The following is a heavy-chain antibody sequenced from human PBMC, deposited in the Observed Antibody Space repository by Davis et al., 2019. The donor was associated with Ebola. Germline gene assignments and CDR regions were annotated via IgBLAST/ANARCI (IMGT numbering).Heavy chain of an antibody. CDR3: AIANRGPVADTGDY. V-gene: IGHV3-21*04. Sequence: GESLKISCAASGFTFDDYAMHWVRQAPGKGLEWVSSISSDSDYIYYADSAKGRFTISRDNAKNSLYLQMNSLRAEDTAVYYCAIANRGPVADTGDYWGQGTLVTVSS. J-gene: IGHJ4*02. CDR1: GFTFDDYA. CDR2: ISSDSDYI. D-gene: IGHD6-19*01.